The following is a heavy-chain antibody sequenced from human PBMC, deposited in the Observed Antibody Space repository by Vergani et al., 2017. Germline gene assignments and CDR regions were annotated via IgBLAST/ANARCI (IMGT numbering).Heavy chain of an antibody. V-gene: IGHV3-23*01. J-gene: IGHJ3*02. Sequence: EVQLLESGGGLVQPGGSLRLSCAASGFTFSSYAMNWVRQAPGKGLEWVSVISGSGGSPYYADSVKGRFTISRDNSKNTLYLQMNSLRAEDTAVYYCAKDFCSSTSCYTPPDAFDIWGQGTMVTVSS. CDR3: AKDFCSSTSCYTPPDAFDI. D-gene: IGHD2-2*02. CDR1: GFTFSSYA. CDR2: ISGSGGSP.